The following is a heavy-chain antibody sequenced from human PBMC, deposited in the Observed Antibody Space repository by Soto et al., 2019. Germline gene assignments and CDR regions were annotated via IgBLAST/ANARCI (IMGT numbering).Heavy chain of an antibody. D-gene: IGHD1-26*01. CDR2: IIPIFGTA. CDR3: ARDLRMGASIYYYGMDV. V-gene: IGHV1-69*01. J-gene: IGHJ6*02. CDR1: GGTFSSYA. Sequence: QVQLVQPGAEVKKPGSSVKVSCKASGGTFSSYAISWVRQAPGQGLEWMGGIIPIFGTANYAQKFQGRVTITADESTSTAYMELSSLRSEDTAVYYCARDLRMGASIYYYGMDVWGQGTTVTVSS.